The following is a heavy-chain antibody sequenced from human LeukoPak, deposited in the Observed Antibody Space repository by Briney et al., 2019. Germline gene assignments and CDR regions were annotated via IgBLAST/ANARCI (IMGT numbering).Heavy chain of an antibody. V-gene: IGHV4-38-2*02. CDR2: IYHSGST. Sequence: PSETLSLTCTVSGYSISSGYYWGWIRQPPGKGLEWIGSIYHSGSTYYNPSLKSRVTISVDRSKNQFSLKLSSVTAADTAVYYCAREGGYDSDGMDVWGQGTTVTVSS. D-gene: IGHD5-12*01. CDR1: GYSISSGYY. J-gene: IGHJ6*02. CDR3: AREGGYDSDGMDV.